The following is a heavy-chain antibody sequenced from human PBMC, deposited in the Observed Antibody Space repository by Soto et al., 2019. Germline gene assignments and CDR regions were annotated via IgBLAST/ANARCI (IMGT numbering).Heavy chain of an antibody. CDR2: IWYDGSNK. D-gene: IGHD3-9*01. CDR3: ARDVGLDYDILTGYLGT. J-gene: IGHJ5*02. Sequence: GGSLRLSCAASGFTFSSYGMHWVRQAPGKGLEWVAVIWYDGSNKYYADSVKGRFTISRDNSKNTLYLQMNSLRAEDTAVYYCARDVGLDYDILTGYLGTWGQGTLVTVSS. CDR1: GFTFSSYG. V-gene: IGHV3-33*01.